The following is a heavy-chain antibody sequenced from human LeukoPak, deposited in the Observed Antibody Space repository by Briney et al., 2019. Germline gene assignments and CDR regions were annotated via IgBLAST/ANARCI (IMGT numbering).Heavy chain of an antibody. CDR2: TYYRSKWYN. J-gene: IGHJ6*03. CDR3: ARDGRDGYRDFYYMDV. Sequence: SQTLSLTCAISRDSVSSNSAAWNWIRQSPSRGLEWLGRTYYRSKWYNDYAVSVKSRITINPDTSKNQFSLQLNSVTPEDTAVYYCARDGRDGYRDFYYMDVWGKGTTVTVSS. V-gene: IGHV6-1*01. CDR1: RDSVSSNSAA. D-gene: IGHD5-24*01.